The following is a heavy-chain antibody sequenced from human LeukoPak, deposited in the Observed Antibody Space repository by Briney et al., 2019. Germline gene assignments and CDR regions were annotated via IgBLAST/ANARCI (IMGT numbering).Heavy chain of an antibody. V-gene: IGHV4-4*07. CDR1: RGSINSFY. D-gene: IGHD4-17*01. Sequence: SETLSLTCTVSRGSINSFYWSWIRQPAGKGLEWIGRVYTTGSTNQNPSLKSRVTMSVDTSNNQFSLKLSSVTAADTAVYYCARSDRDYGDLAGYYYYMDVWGKGTTVTVSS. CDR3: ARSDRDYGDLAGYYYYMDV. CDR2: VYTTGST. J-gene: IGHJ6*03.